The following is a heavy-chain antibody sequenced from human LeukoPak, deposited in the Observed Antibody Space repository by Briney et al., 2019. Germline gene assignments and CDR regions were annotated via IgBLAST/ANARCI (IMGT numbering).Heavy chain of an antibody. Sequence: ASVKVSCKASGYTFTSYCMHWVRQAPGQGLEWMGIINPSGGSTSYAQKFQGRVTMTRDTSTSTVYMELSSLRSEDTAVYYCARDAPYGFLDYYYGMDVWGQGTTVTVSS. J-gene: IGHJ6*02. CDR2: INPSGGST. CDR3: ARDAPYGFLDYYYGMDV. V-gene: IGHV1-46*01. CDR1: GYTFTSYC. D-gene: IGHD4-17*01.